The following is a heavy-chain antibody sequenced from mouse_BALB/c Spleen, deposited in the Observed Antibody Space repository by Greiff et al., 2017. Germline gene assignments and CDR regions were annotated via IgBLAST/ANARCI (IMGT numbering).Heavy chain of an antibody. Sequence: EVQVVESGGGLVKPGGSLKLSCAASGFTFSSYAMSWVRQTPEKRLEWVASISSGGSTYYPDSVKGRFTISRDNARNILYLQMSSLRSEDTAMYYCARGRRGAMDYWGQGTSVTVSS. J-gene: IGHJ4*01. CDR3: ARGRRGAMDY. CDR1: GFTFSSYA. CDR2: ISSGGST. V-gene: IGHV5-6-5*01.